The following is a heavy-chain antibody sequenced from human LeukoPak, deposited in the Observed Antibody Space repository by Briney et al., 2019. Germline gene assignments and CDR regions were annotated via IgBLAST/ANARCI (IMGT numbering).Heavy chain of an antibody. V-gene: IGHV3-30*03. CDR1: GFTFSSYG. CDR2: ISYDGSNK. Sequence: GGSLRLSCAASGFTFSSYGMHWVRQAPGKGLEWVAVISYDGSNKYYADSVKGRFTVSRDNSKNTLYLQMYSLRAEDTAVYYCSRRYSSGYFDYWGQGTLVTVSS. J-gene: IGHJ4*02. CDR3: SRRYSSGYFDY. D-gene: IGHD6-19*01.